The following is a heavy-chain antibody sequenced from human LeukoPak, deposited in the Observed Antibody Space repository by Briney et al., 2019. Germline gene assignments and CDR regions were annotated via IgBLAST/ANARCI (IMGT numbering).Heavy chain of an antibody. CDR1: GFTFSSYE. CDR2: ISSSGSTI. Sequence: PGGSLGLSCAASGFTFSSYEMNWVRQAPGKGLEWVSYISSSGSTIYYADSVKGRFTISRDNAKNSLYLQMNSLRAEDTAVYYCARVRSMSTTPYVDVWGRGTTVTVSS. CDR3: ARVRSMSTTPYVDV. V-gene: IGHV3-48*03. D-gene: IGHD3-16*01. J-gene: IGHJ6*02.